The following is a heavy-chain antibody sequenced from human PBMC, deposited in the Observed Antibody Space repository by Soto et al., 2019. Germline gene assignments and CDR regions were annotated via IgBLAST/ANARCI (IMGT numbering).Heavy chain of an antibody. CDR3: ARAGFGHGLDV. J-gene: IGHJ6*02. D-gene: IGHD3-16*01. Sequence: EVELVESGGGLVQAGGSLRVSCGVSGFTSSDHYMDWVRQAPGKGLEWVGRTANKRSRYTTEYAASVKVRFIISRDDSKNAVYLQMNSLKIEGTAVYYCARAGFGHGLDVFGQGTTVTVSS. V-gene: IGHV3-72*01. CDR2: TANKRSRYTT. CDR1: GFTSSDHY.